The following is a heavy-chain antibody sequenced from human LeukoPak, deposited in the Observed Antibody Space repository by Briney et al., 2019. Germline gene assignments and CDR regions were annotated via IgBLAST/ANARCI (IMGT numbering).Heavy chain of an antibody. Sequence: TGGSLRLSCAASGFTFDDYAMHWVRQAPGKGLEWVSLISGDGGSTYYADTVKSRFTISRDNSKNSLYLQMNSLRTEDTALYYCAKVLGYYDSSGYYQEGGFDYWGQGTLVTVSS. CDR1: GFTFDDYA. CDR2: ISGDGGST. CDR3: AKVLGYYDSSGYYQEGGFDY. V-gene: IGHV3-43*02. D-gene: IGHD3-22*01. J-gene: IGHJ4*02.